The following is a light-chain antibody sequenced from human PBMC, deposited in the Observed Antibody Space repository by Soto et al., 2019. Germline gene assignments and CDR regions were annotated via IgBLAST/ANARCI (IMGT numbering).Light chain of an antibody. CDR2: GAS. CDR1: QSIGSW. J-gene: IGKJ1*01. Sequence: EIQMTQSPSTLSAFVGDRVTITCRASQSIGSWLAWYQQKPGKAPKLLIYGASSLESGVPSRFSGSGSGKEFTLTIRSLQPEDFATYYCQQYWGTFGQGTKVDIK. V-gene: IGKV1-5*01. CDR3: QQYWGT.